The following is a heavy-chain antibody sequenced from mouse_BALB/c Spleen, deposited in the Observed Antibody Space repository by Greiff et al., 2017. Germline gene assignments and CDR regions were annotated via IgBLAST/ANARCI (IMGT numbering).Heavy chain of an antibody. CDR1: GFAFSSYD. CDR2: ISSGGGST. CDR3: ARRWDGYYGGFAY. J-gene: IGHJ3*01. D-gene: IGHD2-3*01. Sequence: EVQVVESGGGLVKPGGSLKLSCAASGFAFSSYDMSWVRQTPEKRLEWVAYISSGGGSTYYPDTVKGRFTISRDNAKNTLYLQMSSLKSEDTAMYYCARRWDGYYGGFAYWGQGTLVTVSA. V-gene: IGHV5-12-1*01.